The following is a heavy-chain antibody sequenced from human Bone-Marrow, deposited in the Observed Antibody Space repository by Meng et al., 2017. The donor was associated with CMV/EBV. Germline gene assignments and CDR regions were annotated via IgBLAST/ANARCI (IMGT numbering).Heavy chain of an antibody. J-gene: IGHJ4*02. Sequence: SETLSLTCTVSGGSVSSGSYYWSWIRQPPGKGLEWIGYIYYSGSTNYNPSLKSRVAISVDTSKNQFSLKLSSVTAADTAVYYCARGYINIVIWGQGTLVTVSS. CDR3: ARGYINIVI. D-gene: IGHD3-3*02. CDR2: IYYSGST. CDR1: GGSVSSGSYY. V-gene: IGHV4-61*01.